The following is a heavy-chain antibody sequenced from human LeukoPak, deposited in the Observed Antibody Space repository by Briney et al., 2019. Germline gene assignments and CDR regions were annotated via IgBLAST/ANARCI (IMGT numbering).Heavy chain of an antibody. D-gene: IGHD1-26*01. CDR2: IYYSGST. CDR3: ARGGSYEHYYYYGMDV. Sequence: SETLSLTCTVSGGSISSYYWSWIRQPPGKGLEWIGYIYYSGSTNYNPSLKSRVTISADTSKNQFSLKLSSVTAADTAVYYCARGGSYEHYYYYGMDVWGQGTTVTVSS. CDR1: GGSISSYY. V-gene: IGHV4-59*01. J-gene: IGHJ6*02.